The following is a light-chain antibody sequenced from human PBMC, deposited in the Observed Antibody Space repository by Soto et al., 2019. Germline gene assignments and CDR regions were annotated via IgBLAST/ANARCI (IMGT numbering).Light chain of an antibody. CDR3: QETFTTPYT. V-gene: IGKV1-39*01. CDR1: QGISRY. J-gene: IGKJ2*01. Sequence: DIQMTQSPSSLSASVGDRVTITCRASQGISRYLNWYQQKPGKAPKVLIYAASNLESGVPYRFSGSGSGPDLSLTISSLQAGDFATYFCQETFTTPYTFGQGTKVDIK. CDR2: AAS.